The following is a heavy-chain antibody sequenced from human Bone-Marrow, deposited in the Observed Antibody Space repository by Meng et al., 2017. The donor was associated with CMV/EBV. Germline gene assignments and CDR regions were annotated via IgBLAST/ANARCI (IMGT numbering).Heavy chain of an antibody. Sequence: ETLSLTCTVSGGSISSYYWSWIRQPPGKGLEWVSSISSGGGYIFHADSVKGRFTTSRDNAKNLLFLQMNSLRAEDTAVYYCAKDRDGGYNFGNGYFDYWGQGTLVTVSS. CDR1: GGSISSYY. D-gene: IGHD5-18*01. J-gene: IGHJ4*02. CDR3: AKDRDGGYNFGNGYFDY. V-gene: IGHV3-21*01. CDR2: ISSGGGYI.